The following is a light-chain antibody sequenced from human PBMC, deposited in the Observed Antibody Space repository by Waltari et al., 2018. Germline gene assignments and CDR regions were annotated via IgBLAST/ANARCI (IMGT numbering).Light chain of an antibody. J-gene: IGKJ2*01. V-gene: IGKV1-39*01. CDR1: QSISSY. CDR2: AAS. CDR3: QQSYSTPF. Sequence: EIQINKSQYYLSESVRDRVTITCRASQSISSYLNWYQQKPGKAPKLLIYAASSLQSGVPSRFSGSGSGTDFTLTISSLQPEDFATYYCQQSYSTPFFGQGTKLEIK.